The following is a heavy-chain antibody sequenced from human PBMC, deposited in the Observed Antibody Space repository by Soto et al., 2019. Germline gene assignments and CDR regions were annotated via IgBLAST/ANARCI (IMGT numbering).Heavy chain of an antibody. D-gene: IGHD3-10*01. CDR2: INPNSGGT. CDR1: GYIFTGYF. Sequence: SVKVSCKASGYIFTGYFMHWVRQAPGQGLEWMGWINPNSGGTNYAQKFQGRVTLTRDTSISTAYLDLSSLRSDDTAVYYCASFYSSRGEFYYYGMDVWGQGTTVTVSS. V-gene: IGHV1-2*02. J-gene: IGHJ6*02. CDR3: ASFYSSRGEFYYYGMDV.